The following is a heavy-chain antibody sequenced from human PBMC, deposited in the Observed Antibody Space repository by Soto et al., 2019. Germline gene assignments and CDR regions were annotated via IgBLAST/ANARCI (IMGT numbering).Heavy chain of an antibody. CDR2: IYYSGST. J-gene: IGHJ5*02. CDR3: AREGRGDSNWFDP. D-gene: IGHD7-27*01. V-gene: IGHV4-59*01. CDR1: GGTTSTGI. Sequence: PETLPNTYTVSGGTTSTGICTGFRQPPGKGLEWIGYIYYSGSTDYNPSLKSRVTISVDTSKNQFSLKLSSVTAADTAVYYCAREGRGDSNWFDPWGQGTLVTVS.